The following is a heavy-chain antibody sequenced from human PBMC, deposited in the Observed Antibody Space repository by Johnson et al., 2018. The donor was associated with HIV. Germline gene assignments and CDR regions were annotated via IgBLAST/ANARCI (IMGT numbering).Heavy chain of an antibody. CDR3: AKDIGATVVRAFDI. J-gene: IGHJ3*02. D-gene: IGHD4-23*01. CDR1: GFTFSDYY. CDR2: IWYDGSNK. Sequence: QVQLVESGGGLVKPGGSLRLSCAASGFTFSDYYMSWIRQAPGKGLEWVAVIWYDGSNKYYADSVKGRFTISRDNAKNSLYLQMNSLRADDTALYYCAKDIGATVVRAFDIWGQGTMVTVSS. V-gene: IGHV3-33*03.